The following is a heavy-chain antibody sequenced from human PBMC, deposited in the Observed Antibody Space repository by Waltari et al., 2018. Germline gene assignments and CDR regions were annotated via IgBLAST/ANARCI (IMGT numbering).Heavy chain of an antibody. CDR1: GYTFTGYY. CDR3: ARGHAVYYYDSSGYYYVGDY. D-gene: IGHD3-22*01. V-gene: IGHV1-2*02. Sequence: QVQLVQSGAEVKKPGASVKVSCKASGYTFTGYYMHWVRQAPGQGPGWMGWINPNSGGTNYAQKFQGRVTMTRDTSISTAYMELSRLRSDDTAVYYCARGHAVYYYDSSGYYYVGDYWGQGTLVTVSS. J-gene: IGHJ4*02. CDR2: INPNSGGT.